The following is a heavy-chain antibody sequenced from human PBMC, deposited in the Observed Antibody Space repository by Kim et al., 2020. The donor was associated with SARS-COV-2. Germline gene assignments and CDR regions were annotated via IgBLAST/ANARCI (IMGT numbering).Heavy chain of an antibody. Sequence: GGSLRLSCAASGFTFSNAWMSWVRQAPGKGLEWVGRIKSKTDGGTTDYAAPVKGRFTISRDDSKNTLYLQMNSLKTEDTAVYYCRGDVPEYYYYYMDVWGKGTTVTVSS. CDR2: IKSKTDGGTT. J-gene: IGHJ6*03. D-gene: IGHD4-17*01. V-gene: IGHV3-15*01. CDR1: GFTFSNAW. CDR3: RGDVPEYYYYYMDV.